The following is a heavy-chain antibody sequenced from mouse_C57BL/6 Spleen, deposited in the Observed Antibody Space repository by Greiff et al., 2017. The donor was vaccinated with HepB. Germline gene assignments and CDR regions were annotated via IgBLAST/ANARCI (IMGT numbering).Heavy chain of an antibody. Sequence: VKLQQSGAELARPGASVKLSCKASGYTFTSYGISWVKQRTGQGLEWIGEIYPRSGNTYYNEKFKGKATLTADKSSSTAYMELRSLTSEDSAVYFCARWDGGYAMDYWGQGTSVTVSS. V-gene: IGHV1-81*01. J-gene: IGHJ4*01. CDR1: GYTFTSYG. CDR3: ARWDGGYAMDY. CDR2: IYPRSGNT. D-gene: IGHD1-1*02.